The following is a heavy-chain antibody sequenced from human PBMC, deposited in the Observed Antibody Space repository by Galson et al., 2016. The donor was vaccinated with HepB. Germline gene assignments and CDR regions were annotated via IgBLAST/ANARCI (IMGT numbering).Heavy chain of an antibody. D-gene: IGHD1-26*01. V-gene: IGHV4-34*01. CDR3: ARHSHTVGLDF. CDR1: GGSFSAYF. Sequence: SETLSLTCAVNGGSFSAYFWTWIRQPPGNGLAWIGEIDYSGNTKYNPSLKGRFTMSVDTSKTQFSLKLSSVTAADTAVYYCARHSHTVGLDFWGQGTLVTVSS. J-gene: IGHJ4*02. CDR2: IDYSGNT.